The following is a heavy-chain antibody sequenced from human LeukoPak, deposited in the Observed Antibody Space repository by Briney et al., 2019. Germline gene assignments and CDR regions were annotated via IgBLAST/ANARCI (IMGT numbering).Heavy chain of an antibody. CDR2: ISGHSAYI. D-gene: IGHD2-15*01. Sequence: GGSLRLSCAASGFTFSSYEMNWVRQAPGKGLEWVSSISGHSAYIYYTDSVKGRFTISRDNAKNSLYLQMNSLRAEDTAVYYCARGLTLLLSNMDVWGKGTTVTISS. V-gene: IGHV3-21*01. CDR1: GFTFSSYE. J-gene: IGHJ6*03. CDR3: ARGLTLLLSNMDV.